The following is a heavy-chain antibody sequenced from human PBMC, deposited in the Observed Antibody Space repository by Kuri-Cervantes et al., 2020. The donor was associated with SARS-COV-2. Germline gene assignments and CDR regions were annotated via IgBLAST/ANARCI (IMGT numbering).Heavy chain of an antibody. D-gene: IGHD2-8*01. CDR1: GFTFSNAW. CDR3: TTDLPNPTSPRYYYYYYGMDV. J-gene: IGHJ6*02. CDR2: IKSKTDGGTT. V-gene: IGHV3-15*01. Sequence: ETLSLTCAASGFTFSNAWMSWVRQAPGKGLEWVGRIKSKTDGGTTDYAAPVKGRFTISRDDSKNTLYLQMNSLKTEDTAVYYCTTDLPNPTSPRYYYYYYGMDVWGQGTTVTVSS.